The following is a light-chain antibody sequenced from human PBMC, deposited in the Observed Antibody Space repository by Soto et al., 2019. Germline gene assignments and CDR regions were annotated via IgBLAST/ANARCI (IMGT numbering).Light chain of an antibody. V-gene: IGKV3-20*01. CDR2: GTS. J-gene: IGKJ1*01. CDR1: QSVNGNY. CDR3: QQCGSLPGT. Sequence: ETVLTQSPGTLSLSPGERATLSCRASQSVNGNYLAWYQQKPGQAPRLLIYGTSSRATGIPDRFSGSGSGTDFTLTITRLETEDFAAYYCQQCGSLPGTFGQGTKVDIK.